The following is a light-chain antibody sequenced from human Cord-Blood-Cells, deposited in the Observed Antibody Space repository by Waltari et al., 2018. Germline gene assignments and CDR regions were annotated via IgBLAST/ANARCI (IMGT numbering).Light chain of an antibody. Sequence: DIQLTQSPSSLSASVGDRVTITCRASQSLRSYLNWYQQKPGKAPKLLIYAASSLQSGVPSSFSGSASGTDFTLTISRLQPEEFATYYCQQRYSTPRTFGEGTKVEIK. V-gene: IGKV1-39*01. J-gene: IGKJ1*01. CDR3: QQRYSTPRT. CDR2: AAS. CDR1: QSLRSY.